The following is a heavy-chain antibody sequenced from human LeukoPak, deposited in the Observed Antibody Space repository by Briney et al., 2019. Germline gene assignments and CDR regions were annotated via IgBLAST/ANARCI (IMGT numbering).Heavy chain of an antibody. J-gene: IGHJ6*02. V-gene: IGHV3-30*04. CDR3: ARGLDCSSTSCFTGMDV. CDR2: ISYDGSNK. D-gene: IGHD2-2*02. Sequence: GGSPRLSCAASGFTFSSYAMHWVRQAPGKGLEWVAVISYDGSNKYYADSVKGRFTISRDNAKDSLYLQMNSLRAGDTAVYYCARGLDCSSTSCFTGMDVWGQGTTVTVSS. CDR1: GFTFSSYA.